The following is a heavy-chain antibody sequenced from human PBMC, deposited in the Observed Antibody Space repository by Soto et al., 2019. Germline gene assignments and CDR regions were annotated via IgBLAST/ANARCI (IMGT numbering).Heavy chain of an antibody. CDR1: GGTFSSYA. J-gene: IGHJ6*02. Sequence: QVQLVQSGAEVKKPGSSVKVSCKASGGTFSSYAISWVRQAPGQGLEWMGGIIPIFGTANYAQKFQGRVTITADESTSTAYMELSSLRSEDTAVYYCARDRDYYDSSGYYSSYYYGMDVWGQGTTVTVSS. CDR2: IIPIFGTA. V-gene: IGHV1-69*12. D-gene: IGHD3-22*01. CDR3: ARDRDYYDSSGYYSSYYYGMDV.